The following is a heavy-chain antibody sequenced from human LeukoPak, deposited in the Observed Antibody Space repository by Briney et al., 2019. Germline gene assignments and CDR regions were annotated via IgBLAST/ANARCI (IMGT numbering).Heavy chain of an antibody. V-gene: IGHV1-8*01. CDR1: GYTFTSYD. CDR2: MNPNSGNT. J-gene: IGHJ4*02. D-gene: IGHD6-13*01. Sequence: ASVKVSCKASGYTFTSYDINWVRQATGQGLEWMGWMNPNSGNTGYAQKFQGRVTMTRDTSISTAYMELSSLRSEDTAVYYCATWGGSSSWLNPSSWGQGTLSPSPQ. CDR3: ATWGGSSSWLNPSS.